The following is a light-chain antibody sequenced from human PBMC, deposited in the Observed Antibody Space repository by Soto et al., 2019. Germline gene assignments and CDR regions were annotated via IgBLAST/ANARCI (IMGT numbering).Light chain of an antibody. CDR2: EDT. V-gene: IGLV2-23*01. Sequence: QSVLTQPASVSGSPGQSITISCTRSSSDVGNYNLVSWYQQHPGKAPKLMIYEDTKWPSGVSNRFSGSKSGNTAYLTISGLQAEDEADYYCWSYAVGRTYVFGTGTKVTV. CDR1: SSDVGNYNL. J-gene: IGLJ1*01. CDR3: WSYAVGRTYV.